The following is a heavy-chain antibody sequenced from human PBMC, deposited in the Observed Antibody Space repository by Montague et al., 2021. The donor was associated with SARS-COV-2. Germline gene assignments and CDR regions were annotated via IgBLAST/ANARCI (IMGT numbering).Heavy chain of an antibody. Sequence: SLRLSCAASGFTFSSYSMNWVRQAPGKGLEWVSSISSSSSYIYCADSVKGRFTISRDNAKNSLYLQMNSLRAEDTAVYYCARDFNYYYYYGMDVWGQGTTVTVSS. J-gene: IGHJ6*02. V-gene: IGHV3-21*01. CDR3: ARDFNYYYYYGMDV. CDR1: GFTFSSYS. CDR2: ISSSSSYI.